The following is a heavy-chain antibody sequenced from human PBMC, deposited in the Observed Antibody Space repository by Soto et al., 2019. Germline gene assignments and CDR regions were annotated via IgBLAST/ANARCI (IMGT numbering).Heavy chain of an antibody. D-gene: IGHD5-12*01. CDR1: GYSFTSYW. J-gene: IGHJ6*02. CDR3: ARQRVATINYYYGMDV. Sequence: GESLKISCKGSGYSFTSYWISWARQMPGKGLEWMGRIDPSDSYTNYSPSFQGHVTISADKSISTAYLQWSSLKASDTAMYYCARQRVATINYYYGMDVWGQGTTVTVSS. V-gene: IGHV5-10-1*01. CDR2: IDPSDSYT.